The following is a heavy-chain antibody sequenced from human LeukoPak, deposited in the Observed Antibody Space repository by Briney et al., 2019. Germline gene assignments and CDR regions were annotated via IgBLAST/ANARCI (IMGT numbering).Heavy chain of an antibody. D-gene: IGHD3-22*01. CDR1: GGSISSYY. V-gene: IGHV4-59*01. Sequence: SETLSLTCTVSGGSISSYYWSWIRQPPGKGLEWIGYIYYSGSTNYNPSLKSRVTISVDTSKNQFSLKLSSVTAADTAVYYCARGTNYYGSSGYIGDFFDYWGQGTLVTVSS. CDR2: IYYSGST. CDR3: ARGTNYYGSSGYIGDFFDY. J-gene: IGHJ4*02.